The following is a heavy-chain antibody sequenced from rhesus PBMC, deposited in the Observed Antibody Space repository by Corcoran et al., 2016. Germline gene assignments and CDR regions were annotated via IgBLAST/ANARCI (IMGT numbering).Heavy chain of an antibody. J-gene: IGHJ4*01. Sequence: QLQLQESGPGLVKPSETLSLTCAVPGASISSNYWSWLRQPPGKGLEWSGRISGSGGSTDYNPSLKSRVTISTDTSKNQFSLKLSSVTAADTAVYYCARTPLARLFDYWGQGVLVTVSS. CDR3: ARTPLARLFDY. CDR1: GASISSNY. CDR2: ISGSGGST. D-gene: IGHD1-1*01. V-gene: IGHV4-173*01.